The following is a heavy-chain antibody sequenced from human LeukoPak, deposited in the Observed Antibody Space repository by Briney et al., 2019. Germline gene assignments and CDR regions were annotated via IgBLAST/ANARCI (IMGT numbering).Heavy chain of an antibody. J-gene: IGHJ5*02. CDR1: GFTFSSYA. Sequence: GGSLRLSCAASGFTFSSYAMHWVRQAPGKGLEWVAVISYDGSNKYYADSVKGRFTISRDNSKNTLYLQMNSLRAEDTAVYYCARSGSGSYRYNWFDPWGQGTLVTVSS. CDR3: ARSGSGSYRYNWFDP. V-gene: IGHV3-30-3*01. CDR2: ISYDGSNK. D-gene: IGHD1-26*01.